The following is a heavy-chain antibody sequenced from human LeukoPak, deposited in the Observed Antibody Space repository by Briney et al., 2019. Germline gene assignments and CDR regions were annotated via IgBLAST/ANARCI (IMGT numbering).Heavy chain of an antibody. Sequence: PGGSLRLSCAASGFTFSSYAMSWVRQAPGKGLEWVSGISDSGGSTYYADSVKGRFTISRDNSKNTQYLQMNSLRAEDTAVYYCAQWLGARRWLADYWGQGTLVTVSP. CDR3: AQWLGARRWLADY. J-gene: IGHJ4*02. D-gene: IGHD6-19*01. CDR2: ISDSGGST. V-gene: IGHV3-23*01. CDR1: GFTFSSYA.